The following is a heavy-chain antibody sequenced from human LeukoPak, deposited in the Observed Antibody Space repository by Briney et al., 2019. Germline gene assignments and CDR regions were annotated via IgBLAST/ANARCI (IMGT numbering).Heavy chain of an antibody. CDR2: IYTSGST. CDR3: ARDHLTTDAWYFDL. Sequence: SETLSLTCTVSGGSISSYYWSWIRQPAGKGLEWVGRIYTSGSTNYNPSLKSRVTMSVDTSKNQFSLKLSSVTAADTAVYYCARDHLTTDAWYFDLWGRGTLVTVSS. D-gene: IGHD4-17*01. V-gene: IGHV4-4*07. CDR1: GGSISSYY. J-gene: IGHJ2*01.